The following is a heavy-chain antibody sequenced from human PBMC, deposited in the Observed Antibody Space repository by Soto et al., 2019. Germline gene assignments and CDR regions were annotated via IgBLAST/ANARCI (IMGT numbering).Heavy chain of an antibody. CDR2: FESGGSI. Sequence: VQLLESGGRLIQPGGSLRLSCAASGVTVNTNYMSWVRQSPGKGLEWVSLFESGGSIYYADSVKGRFTISRDNFKNTLSLQMNSLRVEDTAVYYCASTTVWKNAFEIWGQGTLVSVSS. J-gene: IGHJ3*02. CDR3: ASTTVWKNAFEI. V-gene: IGHV3-53*01. D-gene: IGHD3-16*01. CDR1: GVTVNTNY.